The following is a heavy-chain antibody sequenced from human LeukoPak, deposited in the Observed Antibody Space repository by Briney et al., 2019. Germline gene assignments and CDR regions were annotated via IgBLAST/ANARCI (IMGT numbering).Heavy chain of an antibody. D-gene: IGHD2-15*01. Sequence: GGSLRLSCAASGFTSSSYGMHWVRQAPGKGLEWVAVIWYDGSNKYYADSVKGRFTISRDNSKNTLYLQMNSLRAEDTAVYYCASLEGYCSGGSCYGPFDYWGQGTLVTVSS. CDR3: ASLEGYCSGGSCYGPFDY. CDR1: GFTSSSYG. CDR2: IWYDGSNK. V-gene: IGHV3-33*01. J-gene: IGHJ4*02.